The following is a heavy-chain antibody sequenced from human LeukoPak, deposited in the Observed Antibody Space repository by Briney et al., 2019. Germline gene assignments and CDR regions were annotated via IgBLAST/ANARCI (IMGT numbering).Heavy chain of an antibody. CDR3: ARGLSGNYYYNYAMDV. D-gene: IGHD6-19*01. J-gene: IGHJ6*02. CDR2: ISYDGSNK. CDR1: GFTFTSYA. V-gene: IGHV3-30-3*01. Sequence: GRSLRLSCAASGFTFTSYAMHWVRQAPGKGLEWVAVISYDGSNKYYVESVKGRFTISRDNSKNTLYLQMNSLRTEDTAVYYCARGLSGNYYYNYAMDVWGQGTTVTVSS.